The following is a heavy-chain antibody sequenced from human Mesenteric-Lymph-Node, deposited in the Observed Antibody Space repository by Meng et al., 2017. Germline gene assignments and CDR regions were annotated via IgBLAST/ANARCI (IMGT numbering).Heavy chain of an antibody. V-gene: IGHV1-3*01. CDR3: ARDLLITMVRGVTLNPLDY. J-gene: IGHJ4*02. Sequence: ASVKVSCKASGYTFTSYAMNWVRQAPGQRLEWMGWINAGNGNTKYSQKFQGRVTITRDTSASTAYMELSSLRSEDTAVYYCARDLLITMVRGVTLNPLDYWGQGTLVTVSS. D-gene: IGHD3-10*01. CDR1: GYTFTSYA. CDR2: INAGNGNT.